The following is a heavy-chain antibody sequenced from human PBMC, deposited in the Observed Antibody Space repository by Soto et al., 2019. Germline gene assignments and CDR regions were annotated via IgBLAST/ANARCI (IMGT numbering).Heavy chain of an antibody. V-gene: IGHV4-31*03. J-gene: IGHJ3*02. CDR2: IYYSGST. D-gene: IGHD3-22*01. CDR3: ARARPTPLMIAPRGAFDI. Sequence: QVQLQESGPGLVEPSQTLSLTCTVSGGSISSGGYYWSWIRQHPGKGLEWIAYIYYSGSTYYNPSLKSRVTISVDTSKNQFSLKLSSVTAADTAVYYCARARPTPLMIAPRGAFDIWGQGTMVTVSS. CDR1: GGSISSGGYY.